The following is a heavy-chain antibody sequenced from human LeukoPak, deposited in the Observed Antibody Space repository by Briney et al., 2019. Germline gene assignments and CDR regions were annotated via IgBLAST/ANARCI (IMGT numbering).Heavy chain of an antibody. Sequence: GGSLRLSCVASGFAFSDYEMNWVRQAPGKGLEWVSYISSTGATIHYADSVKGRFTISRGNAKSSLFLQMNSLRAEDTAIYYCARSSTGWYLDGPQFDYWGRGTLVTVSS. CDR1: GFAFSDYE. J-gene: IGHJ4*02. CDR2: ISSTGATI. CDR3: ARSSTGWYLDGPQFDY. V-gene: IGHV3-48*03. D-gene: IGHD6-19*01.